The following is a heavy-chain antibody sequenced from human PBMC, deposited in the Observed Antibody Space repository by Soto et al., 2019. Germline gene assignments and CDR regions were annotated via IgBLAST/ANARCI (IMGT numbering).Heavy chain of an antibody. CDR2: IYYSGST. Sequence: QVQLQESGPGLVKPSETLSLTCTVSGGSISSYYWSWTRQPPGKGLEWIGYIYYSGSTNYNPSLKSRVTISVDTSKNQFSLKLSSVTAADTAVYYCARVNYYGSGSYSVFFDYWGQGTLVTVSS. D-gene: IGHD3-10*01. CDR3: ARVNYYGSGSYSVFFDY. CDR1: GGSISSYY. V-gene: IGHV4-59*01. J-gene: IGHJ4*02.